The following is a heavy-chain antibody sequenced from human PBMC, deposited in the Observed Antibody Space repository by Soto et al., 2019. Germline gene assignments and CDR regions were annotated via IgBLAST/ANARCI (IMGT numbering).Heavy chain of an antibody. J-gene: IGHJ4*02. Sequence: QVQLQQWGAGLLKPSETLSLTCAVYGGSFSGYYWSWIRQPPGKGLEWIGEINHSGSTNYNPSLKSRVTISVDTSKNQFSLKLSSVTAADTAVYYCATGSHPYSSGYWGQDYWGQGTLVTVSS. D-gene: IGHD3-22*01. CDR1: GGSFSGYY. CDR2: INHSGST. CDR3: ATGSHPYSSGYWGQDY. V-gene: IGHV4-34*01.